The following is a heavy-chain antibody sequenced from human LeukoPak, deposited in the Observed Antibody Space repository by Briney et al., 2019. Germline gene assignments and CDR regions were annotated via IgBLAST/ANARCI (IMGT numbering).Heavy chain of an antibody. CDR1: GGSISSSSYY. CDR3: ARGGGYMRYYYYMDV. D-gene: IGHD3-10*01. J-gene: IGHJ6*03. Sequence: SETLSLTCTVSGGSISSSSYYWGWIRQPPRKGLEWIGSIYYSGSTNYNPSLKSRVTISVDTSKNQFSLKLSSVTAADTAVYYCARGGGYMRYYYYMDVWGKGTTVTVSS. V-gene: IGHV4-39*07. CDR2: IYYSGST.